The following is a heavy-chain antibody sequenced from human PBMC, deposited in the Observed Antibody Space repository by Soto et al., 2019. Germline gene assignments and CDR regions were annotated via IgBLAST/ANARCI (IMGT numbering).Heavy chain of an antibody. J-gene: IGHJ6*02. Sequence: DVQLLESGGGLVQPGKSLRRSCAASGFSFISYAMSWVRQAPGKRLEWVSSISDSGGRTFYAESVEGRFTISRDDSTRSPFLQINSLRAEDTALYYCTEGGVRFLECLGDVWGQGTTVTVSS. D-gene: IGHD3-3*01. CDR1: GFSFISYA. V-gene: IGHV3-23*01. CDR3: TEGGVRFLECLGDV. CDR2: ISDSGGRT.